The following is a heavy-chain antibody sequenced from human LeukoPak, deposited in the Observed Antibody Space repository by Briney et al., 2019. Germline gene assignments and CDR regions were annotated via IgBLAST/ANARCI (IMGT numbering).Heavy chain of an antibody. CDR1: GFTFDIYA. J-gene: IGHJ4*02. Sequence: GSLRLSCAASGFTFDIYAMTWVRQAPGKGLEWVSAICGSDGSTYYADSVKGRFTISRDNSKNMLYLQMNSLRAKDTALYYCVKNAGGSCYSSSAYWGQGTLVTVSS. V-gene: IGHV3-23*01. CDR2: ICGSDGST. D-gene: IGHD2-15*01. CDR3: VKNAGGSCYSSSAY.